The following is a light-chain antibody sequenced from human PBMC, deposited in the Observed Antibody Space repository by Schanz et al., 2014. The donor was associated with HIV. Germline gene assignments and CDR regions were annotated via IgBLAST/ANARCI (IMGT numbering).Light chain of an antibody. CDR3: SSYAGNNNGV. CDR1: SSDVGSYNL. J-gene: IGLJ3*02. Sequence: QSVLTQPASVSGSPGQSITISCTGTSSDVGSYNLVSWYQQHPGKAPKLMIYEGSKRPSGVPDRFSGSKSGNTASLTVSGLQAEDEADYYCSSYAGNNNGVFGGGTKLTVL. V-gene: IGLV2-14*02. CDR2: EGS.